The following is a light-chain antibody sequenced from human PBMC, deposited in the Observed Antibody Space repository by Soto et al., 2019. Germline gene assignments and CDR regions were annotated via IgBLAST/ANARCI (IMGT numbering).Light chain of an antibody. Sequence: EIVVTQSPATLSVSPGERVTLSCRASQSVSSSLAWYEQRPGQAPRLLIYDTSTRAAGIAARFSGSGSGTEFALTISSLQSEDSGVYYCQQYVHWPPGAFGQGTTVEIK. CDR3: QQYVHWPPGA. V-gene: IGKV3-15*01. CDR1: QSVSSS. J-gene: IGKJ1*01. CDR2: DTS.